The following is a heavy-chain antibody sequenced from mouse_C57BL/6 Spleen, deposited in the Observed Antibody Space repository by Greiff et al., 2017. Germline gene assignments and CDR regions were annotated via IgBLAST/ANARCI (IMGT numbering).Heavy chain of an antibody. Sequence: VMLVESGPGLVAPSQSLSITCTVSGFSLTSYGVHWVRQPPGKGLEWLVVIWSDGSTTYNSALKSRLSTFKDNSKSHVFLKMNSLQTDDTAMYYCARQSHGSSHDAMDYWGQGTSVTVSS. CDR3: ARQSHGSSHDAMDY. J-gene: IGHJ4*01. CDR2: IWSDGST. D-gene: IGHD1-1*01. CDR1: GFSLTSYG. V-gene: IGHV2-6-1*01.